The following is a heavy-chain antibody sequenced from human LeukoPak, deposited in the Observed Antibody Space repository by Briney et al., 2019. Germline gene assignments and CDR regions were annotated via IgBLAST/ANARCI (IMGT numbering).Heavy chain of an antibody. CDR2: ISARSGIP. J-gene: IGHJ5*02. CDR3: ARLVAHTDMITPADYNWFDP. D-gene: IGHD5-18*01. CDR1: GYTFTRYG. Sequence: ASVKVSCKTSGYTFTRYGITWVRQAPGQGLEWMGWISARSGIPNYALKLQGRVTMTTDTSMSTAYMELRSLTSDDTAVYYCARLVAHTDMITPADYNWFDPWGQGTLVTVSS. V-gene: IGHV1-18*01.